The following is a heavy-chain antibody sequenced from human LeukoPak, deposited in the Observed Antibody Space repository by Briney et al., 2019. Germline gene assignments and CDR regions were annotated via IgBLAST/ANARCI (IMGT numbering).Heavy chain of an antibody. CDR3: ARDGEYSYGYNTL. V-gene: IGHV3-21*01. CDR1: GFTFSSYS. Sequence: KPGGSLRLSCAASGFTFSSYSMNWVRQAPGKGLEWVSSISSSSSYIYYADSVKGRFTISRDNAKNSLYLQMNCLRAEDTAVYYCARDGEYSYGYNTLWGQGTLVTVSS. J-gene: IGHJ4*02. CDR2: ISSSSSYI. D-gene: IGHD5-18*01.